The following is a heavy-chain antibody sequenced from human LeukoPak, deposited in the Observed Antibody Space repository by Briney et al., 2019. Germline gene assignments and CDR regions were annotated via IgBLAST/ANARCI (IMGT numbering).Heavy chain of an antibody. CDR1: GGSISSSSYY. CDR3: ARHRQLSWFDP. CDR2: IYYSGST. D-gene: IGHD6-13*01. Sequence: PSETLSLTCTVPGGSISSSSYYWGWIRQPPGKGLEWIGSIYYSGSTYYNPSLKSRVTISVDTSKNQFSLKLSSVTAADTAVYYCARHRQLSWFDPWGQGTLVTVSS. J-gene: IGHJ5*02. V-gene: IGHV4-39*01.